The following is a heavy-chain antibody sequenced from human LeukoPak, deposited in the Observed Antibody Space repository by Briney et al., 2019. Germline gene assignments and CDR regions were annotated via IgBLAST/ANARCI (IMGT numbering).Heavy chain of an antibody. V-gene: IGHV3-23*01. Sequence: GGSLRLSCAASGFTFSSYSMNWVRQAPGKGLEWVSTISGSGDNTYYADSVKGRFTISRDNSKNTLYLQMNSLRAEDTAVYYCAKVTYGSGTYGAFDYWGQGTLVTVSS. CDR3: AKVTYGSGTYGAFDY. CDR1: GFTFSSYS. D-gene: IGHD3-10*01. J-gene: IGHJ4*02. CDR2: ISGSGDNT.